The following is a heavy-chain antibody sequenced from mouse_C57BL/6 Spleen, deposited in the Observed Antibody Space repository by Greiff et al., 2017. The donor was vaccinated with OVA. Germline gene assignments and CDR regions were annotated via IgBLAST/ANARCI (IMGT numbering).Heavy chain of an antibody. V-gene: IGHV1-76*01. CDR2: IYPGSGNT. Sequence: VQLQQSGAELVRPGASVKLSCKASGYTFTDYYINWVKQRPGQGLEWIARIYPGSGNTYYNEKFKGKATLTAEKSSSTAYMQLSSLTSEDSAVYFCARSELRTGLFAYWGQGTLVTVSA. CDR1: GYTFTDYY. D-gene: IGHD1-1*01. J-gene: IGHJ3*01. CDR3: ARSELRTGLFAY.